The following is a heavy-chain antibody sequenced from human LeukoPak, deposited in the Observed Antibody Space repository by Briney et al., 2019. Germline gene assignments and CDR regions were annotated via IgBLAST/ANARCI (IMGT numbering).Heavy chain of an antibody. CDR1: GGSFSGYY. D-gene: IGHD6-13*01. CDR3: ARGQIAAAGSDY. V-gene: IGHV4-34*01. J-gene: IGHJ4*02. CDR2: INHSGST. Sequence: SETLSLTCAVYGGSFSGYYWSWIRQPPGKGLEWIGEINHSGSTNYNPSLKSRVTISVDTSKNQFPLKLSSVTAADTAVYYCARGQIAAAGSDYWGQGTLVTVSS.